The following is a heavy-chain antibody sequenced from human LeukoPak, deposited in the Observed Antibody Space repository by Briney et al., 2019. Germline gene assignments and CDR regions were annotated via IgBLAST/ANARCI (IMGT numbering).Heavy chain of an antibody. CDR3: ARVRSWTYFDY. CDR2: INPNSGGT. D-gene: IGHD6-13*01. Sequence: ASVKVSCKAAGYTFTNYYMQWVRQAPGQGLEWMGWINPNSGGTNYAQKFQGRVTMTRDTSISTAYMELSRLRSDDTAVYYCARVRSWTYFDYWGQGTLVTVSS. CDR1: GYTFTNYY. V-gene: IGHV1-2*02. J-gene: IGHJ4*02.